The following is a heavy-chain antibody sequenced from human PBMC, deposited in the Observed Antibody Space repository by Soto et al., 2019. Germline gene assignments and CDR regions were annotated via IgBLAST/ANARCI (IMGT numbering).Heavy chain of an antibody. CDR2: IYYSGST. V-gene: IGHV4-30-4*01. J-gene: IGHJ5*02. Sequence: SETLSLTCTVSGGSISSGDYYWSWIRQPPGKGLEWIGYIYYSGSTYYNPSLKSRVTISVDTSKNQFSLKLSSVTAADTAVYYCARAGLEWSYNWFDPGAQETRVTVSS. CDR1: GGSISSGDYY. D-gene: IGHD3-3*01. CDR3: ARAGLEWSYNWFDP.